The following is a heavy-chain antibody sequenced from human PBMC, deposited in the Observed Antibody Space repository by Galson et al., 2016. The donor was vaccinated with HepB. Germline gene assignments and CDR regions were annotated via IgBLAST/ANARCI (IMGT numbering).Heavy chain of an antibody. CDR1: GGSINSGGYY. D-gene: IGHD3-3*01. CDR3: ARVPIRFLEWPINYFDS. J-gene: IGHJ4*02. Sequence: TLSLTCAVSGGSINSGGYYWSWIRQHPGMVLEWIGYIYYSGSIYYNPSLESRVSISLDTSKNQFYLKLSSVTAADTAVYYCARVPIRFLEWPINYFDSWGQGTVVTVSS. V-gene: IGHV4-31*11. CDR2: IYYSGSI.